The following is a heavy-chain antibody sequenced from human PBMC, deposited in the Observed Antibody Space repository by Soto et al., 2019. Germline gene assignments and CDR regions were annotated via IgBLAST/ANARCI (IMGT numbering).Heavy chain of an antibody. Sequence: PSETLSLTCTVSGGSISSGGYYWSWIRQHPGKGLEWIGYIYYSGSTYYNPSLKSRVTISVDTSKNQFSLKLSSVTAADTAVYYCARSGPADYDSSGYYMWPGSWFDPWGQGTLVTVSS. CDR1: GGSISSGGYY. J-gene: IGHJ5*02. CDR3: ARSGPADYDSSGYYMWPGSWFDP. V-gene: IGHV4-31*03. D-gene: IGHD3-22*01. CDR2: IYYSGST.